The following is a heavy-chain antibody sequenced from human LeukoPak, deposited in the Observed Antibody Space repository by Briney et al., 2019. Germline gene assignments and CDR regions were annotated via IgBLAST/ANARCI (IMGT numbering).Heavy chain of an antibody. V-gene: IGHV1-69*01. CDR2: IIPIFGTA. J-gene: IGHJ4*02. CDR3: ARSGPYSSSWYDY. D-gene: IGHD6-13*01. CDR1: GGTFSSYA. Sequence: SVKVSCKASGGTFSSYAISWVRQAPGQGLEWMGGIIPIFGTANYAQKFQGRVTITADESTSTAYMELSSLRSEDTAVYYCARSGPYSSSWYDYWGQGTLVTVSS.